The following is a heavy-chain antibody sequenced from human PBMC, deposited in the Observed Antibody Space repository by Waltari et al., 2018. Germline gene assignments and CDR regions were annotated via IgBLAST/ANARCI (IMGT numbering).Heavy chain of an antibody. J-gene: IGHJ5*02. D-gene: IGHD6-25*01. CDR2: INPNRGGK. V-gene: IGHV1-2*02. CDR3: ARYLGGSGSRKYNWFDP. CDR1: GYTFTGYY. Sequence: QVQLVQSGAEVKKPGASVKVSCKASGYTFTGYYMHWVRQAPGQGLEWMGWINPNRGGKNYEQKFQGRVTMTRDTSISTAYMELSRLRSDDTAVYYCARYLGGSGSRKYNWFDPWGQGTLVTVSS.